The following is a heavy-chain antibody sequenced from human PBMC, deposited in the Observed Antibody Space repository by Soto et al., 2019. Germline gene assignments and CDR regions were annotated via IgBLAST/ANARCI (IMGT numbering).Heavy chain of an antibody. D-gene: IGHD2-15*01. CDR3: ARDSEEYCSGGSCYTFDY. Sequence: EVQLVESGGGLVKPGGSLRLSCAASGFTFSSYSMNWVRQAPGKGLEWVSSISSSSSYIYYADSVKGRFTISRDNAKNSRYLQMNSLRAEDTAVYYCARDSEEYCSGGSCYTFDYWGQGTLVTVSS. CDR2: ISSSSSYI. V-gene: IGHV3-21*01. J-gene: IGHJ4*02. CDR1: GFTFSSYS.